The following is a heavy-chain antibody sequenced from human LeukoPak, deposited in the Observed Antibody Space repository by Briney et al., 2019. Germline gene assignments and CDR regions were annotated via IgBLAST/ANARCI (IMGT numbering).Heavy chain of an antibody. D-gene: IGHD1-26*01. Sequence: SGTLSLTCAVSGGSITTTNWWSWVRQPPGKGLDWIGEVHLNGATNYNPSLESRFSMSIDKSNNHLSLEVTSVTAADTAMYYCTRESGAFSPFGFWGQGTLVTVSS. CDR3: TRESGAFSPFGF. CDR2: VHLNGAT. CDR1: GGSITTTNW. V-gene: IGHV4-4*02. J-gene: IGHJ4*02.